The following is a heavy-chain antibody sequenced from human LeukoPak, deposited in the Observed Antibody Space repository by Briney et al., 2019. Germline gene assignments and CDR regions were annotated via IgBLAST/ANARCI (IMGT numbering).Heavy chain of an antibody. J-gene: IGHJ3*02. V-gene: IGHV1-2*02. D-gene: IGHD3-10*01. Sequence: KFQGRVTMTRDTSISTAYMELSRLRSDDTAVYYCARDEGSGSSGAFDIWGQGTMVTVSS. CDR3: ARDEGSGSSGAFDI.